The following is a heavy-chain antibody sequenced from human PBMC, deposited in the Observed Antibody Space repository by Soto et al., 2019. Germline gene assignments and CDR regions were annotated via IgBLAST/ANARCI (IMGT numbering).Heavy chain of an antibody. CDR3: ARAKSGYSYEAGMDV. CDR2: ISSSSSYM. J-gene: IGHJ6*02. CDR1: GFTFSSYS. V-gene: IGHV3-21*01. D-gene: IGHD5-18*01. Sequence: GWSLRLSCAASGFTFSSYSMNWVRQAPGKGLEWVSSISSSSSYMYYADSVKGRFNISRDNAKHSLYLQMNSLRAEDTAVYYCARAKSGYSYEAGMDVWGHRTTVSGS.